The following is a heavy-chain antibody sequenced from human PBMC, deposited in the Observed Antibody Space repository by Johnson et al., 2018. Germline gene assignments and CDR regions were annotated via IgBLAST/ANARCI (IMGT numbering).Heavy chain of an antibody. V-gene: IGHV4-34*01. CDR3: ARGSGYDYYYNYYSMDV. Sequence: QVQLQQWGAGLLKPSETLSLNCAVYAGSFRGYYWSWIRQPPGKGLEWNGESNHSGSPNYNPSLKSRVPISVDTSKNPFPLKLNSVTAADTAVYYCARGSGYDYYYNYYSMDVWGQGTTVTVSS. D-gene: IGHD5-12*01. CDR1: AGSFRGYY. CDR2: SNHSGSP. J-gene: IGHJ6*02.